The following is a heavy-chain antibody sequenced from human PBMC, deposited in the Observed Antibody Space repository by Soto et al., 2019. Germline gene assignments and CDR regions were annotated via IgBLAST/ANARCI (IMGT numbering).Heavy chain of an antibody. V-gene: IGHV3-30-3*01. Sequence: GGSLRLSCAASGFTFSSYAMHWVRQAPGKGLEWVAVISYDVSNKYYADSVKGRFTISRDNSKNTLYLQMNSLRAEDTAVYYCARETGRLPATRYYGMDVWGQGTTVTVSS. J-gene: IGHJ6*02. CDR3: ARETGRLPATRYYGMDV. CDR1: GFTFSSYA. D-gene: IGHD2-15*01. CDR2: ISYDVSNK.